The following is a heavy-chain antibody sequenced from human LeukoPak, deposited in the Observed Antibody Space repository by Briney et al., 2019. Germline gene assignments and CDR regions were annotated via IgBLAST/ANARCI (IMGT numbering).Heavy chain of an antibody. CDR3: ARSRMVRGVTTALGPKSPHGMDV. V-gene: IGHV4-4*07. CDR2: IYTSGST. Sequence: SETLSLTCTVSGGSISSYYWSWIRQPAGKGLEWIGRIYTSGSTNYNPSLKSRVTMSVDASKNQFSLKLSSVTAADTAVYYCARSRMVRGVTTALGPKSPHGMDVWGKGTTVTVSS. J-gene: IGHJ6*04. CDR1: GGSISSYY. D-gene: IGHD3-10*01.